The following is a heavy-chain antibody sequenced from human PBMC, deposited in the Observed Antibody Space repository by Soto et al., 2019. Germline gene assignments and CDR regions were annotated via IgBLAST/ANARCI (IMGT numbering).Heavy chain of an antibody. V-gene: IGHV3-30*18. Sequence: PGGSLRLSCAASGFTFSSYGMHWVRQAPGKGLEWVAVISYDGSNKYYADSVKGRFTISRDNSKNTLYLQMNSLRAEDTAVYYCAKDLLTRDYIWGRYPQALDYWGQGT. J-gene: IGHJ4*02. CDR3: AKDLLTRDYIWGRYPQALDY. D-gene: IGHD3-16*02. CDR1: GFTFSSYG. CDR2: ISYDGSNK.